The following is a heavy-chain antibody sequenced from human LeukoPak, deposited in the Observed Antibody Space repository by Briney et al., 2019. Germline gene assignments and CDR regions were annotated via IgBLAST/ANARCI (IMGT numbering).Heavy chain of an antibody. J-gene: IGHJ6*03. D-gene: IGHD3-9*01. CDR3: ARVGAESYYDILTGYFYYYYMDV. CDR1: GFTFSNYA. V-gene: IGHV3-23*01. CDR2: ISGSGDTT. Sequence: GGSLRLSCAASGFTFSNYAMSWVRQAPGKGLEWVSAISGSGDTTFYTDSVKGRFTISRDNVKNSLYLQMNSLRAEDTAVYYCARVGAESYYDILTGYFYYYYMDVWGKGTTVTISS.